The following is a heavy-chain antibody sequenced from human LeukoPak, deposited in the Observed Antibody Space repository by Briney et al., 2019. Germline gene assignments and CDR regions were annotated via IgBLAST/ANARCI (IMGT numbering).Heavy chain of an antibody. D-gene: IGHD1-14*01. CDR3: TTIDEVNRKLDY. J-gene: IGHJ4*02. CDR2: IRSKANNYAT. V-gene: IGHV3-73*01. Sequence: GGSLRLSCAASGFTFSGSAMHWVRQASGKGLEWVGRIRSKANNYATAYAESVKGRFTISRDDSKNTAYLQMNSLKAEDTAVYYCTTIDEVNRKLDYWGQGTLVTVSS. CDR1: GFTFSGSA.